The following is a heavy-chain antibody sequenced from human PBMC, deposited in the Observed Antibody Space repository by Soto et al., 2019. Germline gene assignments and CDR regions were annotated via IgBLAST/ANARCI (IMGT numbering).Heavy chain of an antibody. CDR1: GFTFSSYA. J-gene: IGHJ5*02. V-gene: IGHV3-23*01. Sequence: EVQLLESGGGLVQPGGSLRLSCAASGFTFSSYAMSWVRQAPGKGLEWVSSISGGGGSTYYADSVKGRFTISRDNAKNTLYLQMNSLRAEDTAVYNCAIDPLRVRGHGHNWFDPWGQGTLVTVSS. CDR3: AIDPLRVRGHGHNWFDP. D-gene: IGHD4-17*01. CDR2: ISGGGGST.